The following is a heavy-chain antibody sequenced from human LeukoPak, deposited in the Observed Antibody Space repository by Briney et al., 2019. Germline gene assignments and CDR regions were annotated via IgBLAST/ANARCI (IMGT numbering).Heavy chain of an antibody. CDR2: ISRSSSYI. CDR3: AGGGDRPDY. V-gene: IGHV3-21*01. D-gene: IGHD3-16*01. CDR1: GVTFSSYS. Sequence: GGSLRLSCAASGVTFSSYSMNWVRQPPGKGREWVSSISRSSSYIYYADSVKGRFTSSRDNAKNSLYLQMNSLRAQDTAVYYCAGGGDRPDYWGQGTLVTVSS. J-gene: IGHJ4*02.